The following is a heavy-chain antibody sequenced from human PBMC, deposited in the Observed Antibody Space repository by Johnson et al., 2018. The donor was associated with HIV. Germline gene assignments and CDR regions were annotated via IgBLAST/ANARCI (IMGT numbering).Heavy chain of an antibody. Sequence: EVQLVESGGRVVRPGGSLRPSCVASGFTFDDYGMSWVRQAPGKGLEWVSGIHWNGGSTGYAESVKGRFTISRDNAKNSLYLQMNSLRGEDSAVYYCVRDRGTVVIWSDAFDVWGQGTVVTVSS. CDR3: VRDRGTVVIWSDAFDV. D-gene: IGHD3-10*01. V-gene: IGHV3-20*04. J-gene: IGHJ3*01. CDR2: IHWNGGST. CDR1: GFTFDDYG.